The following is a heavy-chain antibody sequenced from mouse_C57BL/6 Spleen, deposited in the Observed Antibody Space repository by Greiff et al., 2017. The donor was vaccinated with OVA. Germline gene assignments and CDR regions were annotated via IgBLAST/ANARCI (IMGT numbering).Heavy chain of an antibody. CDR2: IYPGSGST. CDR3: ARVIYYYGSRYAMDY. Sequence: QVQLQQPGAELVKPGASVKMSCKASGYTFTSYWITWVKQRPGQGLEWIGDIYPGSGSTNYNEKFKSKATLTVDTSSSTAYMQLSSLTSEDSAVYYCARVIYYYGSRYAMDYWGQGTSVTVSS. V-gene: IGHV1-55*01. CDR1: GYTFTSYW. D-gene: IGHD1-1*01. J-gene: IGHJ4*01.